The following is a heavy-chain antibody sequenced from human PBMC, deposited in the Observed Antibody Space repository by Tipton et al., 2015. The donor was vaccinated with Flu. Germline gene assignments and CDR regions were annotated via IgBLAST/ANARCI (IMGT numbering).Heavy chain of an antibody. CDR1: GGSISSYY. D-gene: IGHD6-13*01. Sequence: TLSLTCTVSGGSISSYYWSWIRQPAGKGLEWIGRIYTSGSINYNPSLKSRVTMSVDTSKNQFSLKLSSVTAADTAVYYCARDSQQLVHRYYYYGMDVWGQGTTVTVSS. J-gene: IGHJ6*02. V-gene: IGHV4-4*07. CDR3: ARDSQQLVHRYYYYGMDV. CDR2: IYTSGSI.